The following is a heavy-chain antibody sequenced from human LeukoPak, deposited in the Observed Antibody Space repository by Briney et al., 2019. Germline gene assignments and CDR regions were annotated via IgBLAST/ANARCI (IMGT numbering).Heavy chain of an antibody. V-gene: IGHV3-23*01. Sequence: GGSLRLSCAASGFTFSTYAMTWVRQVPGKGLEWVSVISGSGGNTYYADSVKGRFTISRDNSENTLHLQMSSLRAEDTAVYYCVKGPKVSVATNYFDHWGQGTLVTVSS. J-gene: IGHJ4*02. CDR3: VKGPKVSVATNYFDH. CDR2: ISGSGGNT. D-gene: IGHD2-2*01. CDR1: GFTFSTYA.